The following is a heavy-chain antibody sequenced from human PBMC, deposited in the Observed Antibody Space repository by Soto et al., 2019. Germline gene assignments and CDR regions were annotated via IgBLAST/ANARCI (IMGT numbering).Heavy chain of an antibody. CDR3: ARRCSGGSCYGLGVAFDI. D-gene: IGHD2-15*01. CDR2: MNPNSGNT. J-gene: IGHJ3*02. V-gene: IGHV1-8*01. CDR1: GYTFTSYD. Sequence: QVQLVQSGAEVKKPGASVKVSCKASGYTFTSYDINWVRQATGQGLEWMGWMNPNSGNTGYAQKFQGRVTLPRNTSISTAYMELSSLRSEDTAVYYCARRCSGGSCYGLGVAFDIWGQGTMVTVSS.